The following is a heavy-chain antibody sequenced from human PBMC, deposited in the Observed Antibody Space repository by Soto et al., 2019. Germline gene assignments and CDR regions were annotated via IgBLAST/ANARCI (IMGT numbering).Heavy chain of an antibody. J-gene: IGHJ2*01. CDR3: ASDYASSSYWYFHL. Sequence: EVQLVESGGGLVQPGGSLRLSCAASGFTFSSYWMSWVRQAAGKGLEWVANIKQDGSEKYYVDSVKGRFTISRDNAKNSLYLQMNSLRPEDTAVYYRASDYASSSYWYFHLWGRGFLVTVSS. CDR2: IKQDGSEK. V-gene: IGHV3-7*04. CDR1: GFTFSSYW. D-gene: IGHD6-19*01.